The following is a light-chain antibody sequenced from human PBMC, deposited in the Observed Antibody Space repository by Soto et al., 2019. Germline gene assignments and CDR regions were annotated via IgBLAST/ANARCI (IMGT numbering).Light chain of an antibody. V-gene: IGLV2-23*01. CDR1: SSDVWSYNL. J-gene: IGLJ2*01. Sequence: QSALTQPASVSGSPGQLITISCTGTSSDVWSYNLVSWYQQHLGKSPKLMIHEDSKRPSGVSNRFSGSKLGNTASLTISGLQADDEADYYCCSYAGNNLAVIFGGGTKLTV. CDR3: CSYAGNNLAVI. CDR2: EDS.